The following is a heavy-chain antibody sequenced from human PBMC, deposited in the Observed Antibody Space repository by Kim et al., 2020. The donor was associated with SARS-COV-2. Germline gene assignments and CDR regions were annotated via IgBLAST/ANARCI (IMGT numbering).Heavy chain of an antibody. J-gene: IGHJ4*02. D-gene: IGHD6-19*01. V-gene: IGHV3-48*03. CDR1: GFTFSSYE. Sequence: GSLRLSCAASGFTFSSYEMNWVRQAPGKGLEWVSYISSSGSTIYYADSVKGRFTISRDNAKNSLYLQMNSLRAEDTAVYYCARDSNAVAHRVFDYWGQGTLVTVSS. CDR3: ARDSNAVAHRVFDY. CDR2: ISSSGSTI.